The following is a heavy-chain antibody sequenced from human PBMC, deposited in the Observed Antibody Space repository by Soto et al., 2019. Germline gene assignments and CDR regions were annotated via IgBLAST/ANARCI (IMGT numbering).Heavy chain of an antibody. CDR1: GFSFSNND. D-gene: IGHD3-10*01. J-gene: IGHJ4*02. CDR3: ARDASRFALFYFDY. V-gene: IGHV3-33*01. CDR2: ISYDGSNT. Sequence: QVQLVESGGGVVQPGRSLRLSCVASGFSFSNNDMQWVRQAPGKGLEWVAGISYDGSNTYYGDSVKGRFTISRDNSKDTLYLQMSSLRVEDAAVYFCARDASRFALFYFDYWGQGTLVTVSS.